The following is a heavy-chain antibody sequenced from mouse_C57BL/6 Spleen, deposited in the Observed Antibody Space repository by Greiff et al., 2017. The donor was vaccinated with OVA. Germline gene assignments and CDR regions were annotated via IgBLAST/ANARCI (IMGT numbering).Heavy chain of an antibody. V-gene: IGHV1-7*01. CDR2: INPSSGYT. CDR1: GYTFTSYW. Sequence: QVQLQQSGAELAKPGASVKLSCKASGYTFTSYWMHWVKQRPGQGLEWIGYINPSSGYTKYNQKFKDKATVTADKSSSTAYMQLSSLTYEDSAVYYCARIVGNYVGAMDYWGQGTSVTVSS. D-gene: IGHD2-1*01. J-gene: IGHJ4*01. CDR3: ARIVGNYVGAMDY.